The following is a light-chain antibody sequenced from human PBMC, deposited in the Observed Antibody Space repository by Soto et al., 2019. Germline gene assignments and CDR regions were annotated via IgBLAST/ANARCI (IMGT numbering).Light chain of an antibody. Sequence: EIVMTQSPATLSVSPGERATLSCRASRSVSSNLAWYQQKPGQAPRLLMYGASTRATGIPARFSGSGSGTEFTLTISSLQSEDLAVYYCQQYNNWTPYTFGQGTKLEIK. J-gene: IGKJ2*01. V-gene: IGKV3-15*01. CDR1: RSVSSN. CDR3: QQYNNWTPYT. CDR2: GAS.